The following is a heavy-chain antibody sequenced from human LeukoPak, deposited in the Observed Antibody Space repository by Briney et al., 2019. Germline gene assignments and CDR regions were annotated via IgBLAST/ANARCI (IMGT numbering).Heavy chain of an antibody. CDR1: GYTFTSYY. V-gene: IGHV1-46*01. D-gene: IGHD1-7*01. Sequence: ASVKVSCKASGYTFTSYYMHWVRQAPGQGLEWMGIINPSGGSTSYAQKFQGRVTMTRDTSTSTVYMELSSLRSEDTAVYYCAIVELELSYYYGMDVWGQGTTVTVSS. CDR2: INPSGGST. J-gene: IGHJ6*02. CDR3: AIVELELSYYYGMDV.